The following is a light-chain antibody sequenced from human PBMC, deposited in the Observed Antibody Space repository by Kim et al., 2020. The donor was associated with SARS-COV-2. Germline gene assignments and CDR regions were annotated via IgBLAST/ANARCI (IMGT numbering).Light chain of an antibody. Sequence: GQRVTISCSGSSSNIGSNYVYWYQQLPGTAPKLLIYRNNQRPSGVPDRFSGSESGTSASLAISGLGSEDEADYYCAVWDDSLSGVVFGGGTQLTVL. CDR1: SSNIGSNY. CDR2: RNN. J-gene: IGLJ2*01. CDR3: AVWDDSLSGVV. V-gene: IGLV1-47*01.